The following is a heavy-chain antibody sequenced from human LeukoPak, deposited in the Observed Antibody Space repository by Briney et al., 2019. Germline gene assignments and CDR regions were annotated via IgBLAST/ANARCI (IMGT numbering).Heavy chain of an antibody. V-gene: IGHV3-11*04. J-gene: IGHJ4*02. CDR1: GFTVSSNY. CDR2: ISSSDSTI. Sequence: GGSLRLSCAASGFTVSSNYMSWVRQAPGKGLEWVSYISSSDSTIYYADSVKGRFTISRDSAKDSLYLQMNSLRAEDTAVYYCARGLRGYTYGLDYWGQGTLVAVSS. D-gene: IGHD5-18*01. CDR3: ARGLRGYTYGLDY.